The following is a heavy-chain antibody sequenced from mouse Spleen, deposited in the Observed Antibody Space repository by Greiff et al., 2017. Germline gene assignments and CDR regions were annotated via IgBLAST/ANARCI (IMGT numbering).Heavy chain of an antibody. V-gene: IGHV5-16*01. CDR1: GFTFSDYY. J-gene: IGHJ1*03. D-gene: IGHD1-1*01. Sequence: EVMLVESEGGLVQPGSSMKLSCTASGFTFSDYYMAWVRQVPEKGLEWVANINYDGSSTYYLDSLKSRFIISRDNAKNILYLQMSSLKSEDTATYYCARENLLLQYFDVWGTGTTVTVSS. CDR2: INYDGSST. CDR3: ARENLLLQYFDV.